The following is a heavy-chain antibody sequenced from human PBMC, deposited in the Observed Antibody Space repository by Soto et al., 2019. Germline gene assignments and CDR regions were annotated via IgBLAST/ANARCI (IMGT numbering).Heavy chain of an antibody. Sequence: PSETLSLTCTVSGGSISSYYWSWIRQPPGKGLEWIGYIYYSGSTNYNPSLKSRVTISVDTSKNQFSLKLSSVTAADTAVYYFARGFSGYCSGGSCSSFDYWGQGTLVTVSS. J-gene: IGHJ4*02. CDR3: ARGFSGYCSGGSCSSFDY. D-gene: IGHD2-15*01. CDR1: GGSISSYY. CDR2: IYYSGST. V-gene: IGHV4-59*01.